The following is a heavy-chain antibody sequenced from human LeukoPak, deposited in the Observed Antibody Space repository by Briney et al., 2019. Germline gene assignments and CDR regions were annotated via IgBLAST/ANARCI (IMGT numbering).Heavy chain of an antibody. CDR3: GKGSRAPPSL. V-gene: IGHV3-23*01. CDR2: ISGSGGST. Sequence: TGGSLRLSCAASGFNFSSYGMSWVRQAPGKGLEWVSAISGSGGSTYYADSVKGRFTISRDNSKNTLYLQMNSLRAEDTAVYYCGKGSRAPPSLWGQGTLVTVSS. CDR1: GFNFSSYG. D-gene: IGHD6-6*01. J-gene: IGHJ1*01.